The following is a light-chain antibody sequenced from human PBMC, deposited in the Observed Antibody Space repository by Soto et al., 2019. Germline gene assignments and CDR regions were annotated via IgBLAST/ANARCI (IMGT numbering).Light chain of an antibody. J-gene: IGKJ1*01. CDR1: QSLTRN. Sequence: EIVMTQSPATLSVSPGERVTLSCRASQSLTRNLAWYQQIPGQAPRLLINDASRRATGIPDRFSGSGSGTDFTLTITRLEPEDFAIYYCQQYGSSRTFGQGTKVDIK. CDR3: QQYGSSRT. V-gene: IGKV3-20*01. CDR2: DAS.